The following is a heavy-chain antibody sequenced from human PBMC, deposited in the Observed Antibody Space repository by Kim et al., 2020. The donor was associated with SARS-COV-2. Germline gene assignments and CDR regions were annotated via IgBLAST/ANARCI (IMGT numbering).Heavy chain of an antibody. V-gene: IGHV3-30*18. CDR1: GFTFSSYG. J-gene: IGHJ5*02. D-gene: IGHD3-22*01. CDR3: AKDFYYDSSGYYYWGQNWFDP. CDR2: ISYDGSNK. Sequence: GGSLRLSCAASGFTFSSYGMHWVRQAPGKGLEWVAVISYDGSNKYYADSVKGRFTISRDNSKNTLYLQMNSLRAEDTAVYYCAKDFYYDSSGYYYWGQNWFDPWGQGTLVTVSS.